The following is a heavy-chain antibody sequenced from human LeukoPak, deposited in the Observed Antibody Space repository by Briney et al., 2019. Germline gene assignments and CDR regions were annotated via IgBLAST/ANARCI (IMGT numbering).Heavy chain of an antibody. J-gene: IGHJ4*02. CDR3: ARQERYFDWLLYYFDY. Sequence: SETLSLTCAVYGGSFSGYYWSWIRQPPGKGLEWIGEINHSGSTNYNPSLKSRVTISVDTSKNQFSLKLSSVTAADTAVYYCARQERYFDWLLYYFDYWGQGTLVTVSS. D-gene: IGHD3-9*01. V-gene: IGHV4-34*01. CDR1: GGSFSGYY. CDR2: INHSGST.